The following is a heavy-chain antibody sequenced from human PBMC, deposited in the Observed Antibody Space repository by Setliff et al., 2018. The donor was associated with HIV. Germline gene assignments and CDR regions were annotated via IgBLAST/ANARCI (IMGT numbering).Heavy chain of an antibody. Sequence: SETLSLTCTVSGVSITSHYWSWIRQPPGEGLEWIGSIYYSGSAYYNPSLKSRVTISVDTSKNQFSLKMSSLTAADTAVYYCARHGGITGTTDAFDIWGQGTMVTVSS. CDR1: GVSITSHY. CDR3: ARHGGITGTTDAFDI. CDR2: IYYSGSA. J-gene: IGHJ3*02. D-gene: IGHD1-7*01. V-gene: IGHV4-59*08.